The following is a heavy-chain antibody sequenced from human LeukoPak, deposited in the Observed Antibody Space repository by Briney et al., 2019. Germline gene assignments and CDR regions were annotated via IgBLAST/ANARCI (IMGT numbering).Heavy chain of an antibody. J-gene: IGHJ6*03. CDR1: GGSISSGSYY. Sequence: SETLSLTCTVSGGSISSGSYYWSWIRQPAGKGLEWIGRIYTSGSTNYNPSLKSRVTISVDTSKNQFSLKLSSVTAADTAVYYCARASTHYSSSPRGYYYYYMDVWGKGTTVTVSS. V-gene: IGHV4-61*02. CDR3: ARASTHYSSSPRGYYYYYMDV. D-gene: IGHD6-6*01. CDR2: IYTSGST.